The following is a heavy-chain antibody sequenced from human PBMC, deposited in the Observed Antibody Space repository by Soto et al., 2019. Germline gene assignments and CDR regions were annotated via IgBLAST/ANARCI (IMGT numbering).Heavy chain of an antibody. CDR2: ISYDGSNK. J-gene: IGHJ4*02. V-gene: IGHV3-30*03. CDR3: ATRKLIEGDCSGGSCYSGQDY. CDR1: GFTFSSYG. D-gene: IGHD2-15*01. Sequence: GGSLRLSCAASGFTFSSYGMHWVRQAPGKGLEWVAVISYDGSNKYYADSVKGRFTISRDNSKNTLYLQMNSLRAEDTAVYYCATRKLIEGDCSGGSCYSGQDYWGQGTLVTVSS.